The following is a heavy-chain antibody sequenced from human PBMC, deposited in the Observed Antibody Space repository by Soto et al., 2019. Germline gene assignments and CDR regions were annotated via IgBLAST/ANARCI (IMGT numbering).Heavy chain of an antibody. Sequence: QVQLVQSGAEVKKPGSSVKVSCKASGGTFSSYAISWVRQAPGQGLEWMGGIIPIFGTANYAQKFQGRVTITADESTSTAYMELRSLRSADTAVYYCARNPDTNGYYGIDVRGQGTTVTVSS. CDR1: GGTFSSYA. V-gene: IGHV1-69*12. J-gene: IGHJ6*02. CDR2: IIPIFGTA. CDR3: ARNPDTNGYYGIDV.